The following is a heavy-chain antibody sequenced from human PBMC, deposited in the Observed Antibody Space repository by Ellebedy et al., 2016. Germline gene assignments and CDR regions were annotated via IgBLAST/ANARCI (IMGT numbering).Heavy chain of an antibody. Sequence: ASVKVSXXASGYTFTDYYMHWVRQAPGQGLEWMGWLNPNSGGTNYAQKFQGRVTMTRDTSISTAYMELSRLRSDDTAVYYCARGQQWLVRGWFDPWGQGTLVTVSS. CDR3: ARGQQWLVRGWFDP. CDR2: LNPNSGGT. D-gene: IGHD6-19*01. V-gene: IGHV1-2*02. CDR1: GYTFTDYY. J-gene: IGHJ5*02.